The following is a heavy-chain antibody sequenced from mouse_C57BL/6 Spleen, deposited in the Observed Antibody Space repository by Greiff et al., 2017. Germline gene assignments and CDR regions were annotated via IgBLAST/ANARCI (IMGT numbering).Heavy chain of an antibody. J-gene: IGHJ4*01. V-gene: IGHV5-17*01. CDR2: ISSGSSTI. CDR3: ASTTVVARNYAMYY. Sequence: DVMLVESGGGLVKPGGSLKLSCAASGFTFSDYGMHWVRQAPEKGLEWVAYISSGSSTIYYADTVKGRFPISRDNAKNTLFLQMTSRRSEDTAMYYCASTTVVARNYAMYYGVQGTSVTVSS. D-gene: IGHD1-1*01. CDR1: GFTFSDYG.